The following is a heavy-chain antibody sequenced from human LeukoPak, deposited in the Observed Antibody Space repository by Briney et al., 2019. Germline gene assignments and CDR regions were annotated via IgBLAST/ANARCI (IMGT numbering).Heavy chain of an antibody. Sequence: SVKVSCKASGYTFTSYGISWVRQAPGQGLEWMGWISAYNGNTNCAQKLQGRVTMTTDTSTSTAYMELRSLRSDDAAVYYCAREGVVYGDYDYYGMDVWGPGTTVIVSS. J-gene: IGHJ6*02. CDR2: ISAYNGNT. D-gene: IGHD4-17*01. V-gene: IGHV1-18*01. CDR1: GYTFTSYG. CDR3: AREGVVYGDYDYYGMDV.